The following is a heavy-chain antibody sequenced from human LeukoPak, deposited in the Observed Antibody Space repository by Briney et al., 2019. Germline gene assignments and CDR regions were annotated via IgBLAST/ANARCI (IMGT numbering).Heavy chain of an antibody. Sequence: PSETLSLTCGVSGGSIITSNWWTWVRQPPGKGLEWIGEIYHTEKTNYNPSLKSRVTISLDKSKNQFSLKLASVAAADTAVFYCARNGPTAAGAFDIWGQGTTVIVSS. CDR2: IYHTEKT. CDR3: ARNGPTAAGAFDI. CDR1: GGSIITSNW. V-gene: IGHV4/OR15-8*02. J-gene: IGHJ3*02. D-gene: IGHD6-13*01.